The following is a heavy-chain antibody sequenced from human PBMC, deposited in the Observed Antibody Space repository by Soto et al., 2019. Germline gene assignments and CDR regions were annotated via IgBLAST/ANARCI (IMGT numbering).Heavy chain of an antibody. CDR3: ALSGDYPYWYFDL. Sequence: SETLSLTCTVSGGSISSSSYYWGWIRQPPGKGLEWIGSIYYSGSTYYNPSLKSRVTISVDTSKNQFSLKLSSVTAADTAVYYCALSGDYPYWYFDLWGRGTLVTVPQ. D-gene: IGHD4-17*01. V-gene: IGHV4-39*01. CDR2: IYYSGST. J-gene: IGHJ2*01. CDR1: GGSISSSSYY.